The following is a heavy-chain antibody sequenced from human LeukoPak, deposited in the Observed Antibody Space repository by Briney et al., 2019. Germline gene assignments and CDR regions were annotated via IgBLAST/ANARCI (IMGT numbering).Heavy chain of an antibody. D-gene: IGHD3-10*01. Sequence: PSETLSLTCTVSGGSNSSSSYYWGWIRQPPGKGLEWIGSIYYSGSTFYNPSLKSRVTISVDTSKNQFSLKLRSVTAADTAVYYCARDHSPRAYGSGSHLDYWGQGTLVTVSS. CDR2: IYYSGST. J-gene: IGHJ4*02. V-gene: IGHV4-39*01. CDR1: GGSNSSSSYY. CDR3: ARDHSPRAYGSGSHLDY.